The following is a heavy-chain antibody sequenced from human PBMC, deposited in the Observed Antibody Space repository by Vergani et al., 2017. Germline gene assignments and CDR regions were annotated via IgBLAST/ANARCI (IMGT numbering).Heavy chain of an antibody. D-gene: IGHD3-22*01. CDR1: GYIFTGYY. CDR3: ARGYHFDNSGYRNVLDI. V-gene: IGHV1-2*02. J-gene: IGHJ3*02. CDR2: INPKSGDT. Sequence: QVQLVQSGAEVKKPGASMKVSCKTSGYIFTGYYMHWVRLAPGQGLEWRGGINPKSGDTKYAQKFQGRVTMTRDTSINTAYMELSRLRGDDTAVYYCARGYHFDNSGYRNVLDIWGQGTMVTVSA.